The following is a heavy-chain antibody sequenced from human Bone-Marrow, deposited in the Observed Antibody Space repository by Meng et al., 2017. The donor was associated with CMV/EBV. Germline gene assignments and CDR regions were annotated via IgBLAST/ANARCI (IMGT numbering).Heavy chain of an antibody. Sequence: GESLKISCAASGFTFSSYSMNWVRQAPGKGLEWVSSISSSSSYIYYADSVKGRFTISRDNAKNSVYLQMNSLRAEDTAVYYCARRGSIDYWGQGTLVTVSS. CDR2: ISSSSSYI. J-gene: IGHJ4*02. CDR3: ARRGSIDY. V-gene: IGHV3-21*01. D-gene: IGHD3-10*01. CDR1: GFTFSSYS.